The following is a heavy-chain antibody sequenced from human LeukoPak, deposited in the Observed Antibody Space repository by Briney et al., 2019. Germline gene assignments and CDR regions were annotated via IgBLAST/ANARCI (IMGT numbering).Heavy chain of an antibody. CDR1: GFTFSDYY. Sequence: GGSLRLSCAASGFTFSDYYMSWIRQAPGKGLEWVSYISSSGSTIYYADSVKGRFTISRDNAKNSLYLQMNSLRAEDTAVYYCARVIVLWFGETALGPNWFDPWGQGTLVTVSS. D-gene: IGHD3-10*01. CDR3: ARVIVLWFGETALGPNWFDP. V-gene: IGHV3-11*01. CDR2: ISSSGSTI. J-gene: IGHJ5*02.